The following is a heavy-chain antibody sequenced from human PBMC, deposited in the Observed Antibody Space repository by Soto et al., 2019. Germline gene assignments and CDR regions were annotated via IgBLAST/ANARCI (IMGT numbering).Heavy chain of an antibody. Sequence: QVQLVQSGAEVKKPGSSVKVSCKESGGTFSSYAIAWVRQAPGQGLEWMGGIIPIFGIANYAQKFPGRVAITADESTNTAYMELSSLRSDDTAVYYCAKAAQTRYNWNDLGNWFDPRGQGTLVTVSS. CDR3: AKAAQTRYNWNDLGNWFDP. CDR2: IIPIFGIA. D-gene: IGHD1-1*01. V-gene: IGHV1-69*01. J-gene: IGHJ5*02. CDR1: GGTFSSYA.